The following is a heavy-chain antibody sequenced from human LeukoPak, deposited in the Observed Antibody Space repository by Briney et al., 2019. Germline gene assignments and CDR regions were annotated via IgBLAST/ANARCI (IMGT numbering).Heavy chain of an antibody. CDR3: ARVDYDCSSTSCYLGDFDY. V-gene: IGHV4-34*01. CDR1: GGSFSGYY. Sequence: SETLSLTCAVYGGSFSGYYWSSIRQPPGKGLEWIGEINHSGSTNYNPSLKSRVTISVDTSKNQFSLKLSSVTAADTAVYYCARVDYDCSSTSCYLGDFDYWGQGTLVTVSS. D-gene: IGHD2-2*01. CDR2: INHSGST. J-gene: IGHJ4*02.